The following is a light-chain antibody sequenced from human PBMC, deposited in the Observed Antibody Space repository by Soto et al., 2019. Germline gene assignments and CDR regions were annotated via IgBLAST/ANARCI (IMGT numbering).Light chain of an antibody. CDR1: QSVSSN. CDR3: QQYNNWPPWT. CDR2: GAS. J-gene: IGKJ1*01. V-gene: IGKV3-15*01. Sequence: EIVFTYSPGTLSFSPVERATLSCRASQSVSSNLAWYQQKPGQPPRLLIYGASTRATGIPARFSGSGSGTEFTLTISSLQSEDFAVYYCQQYNNWPPWTFGQGTKVDIK.